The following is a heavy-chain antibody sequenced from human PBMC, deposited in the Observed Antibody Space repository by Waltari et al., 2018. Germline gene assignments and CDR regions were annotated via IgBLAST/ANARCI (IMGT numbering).Heavy chain of an antibody. V-gene: IGHV4-61*09. CDR1: GGSISSGSYS. D-gene: IGHD5-12*01. CDR3: ARTNINWFDP. CDR2: IYTSGST. Sequence: QVQLQESGPGLVKPSQTLSLTCTVSGGSISSGSYSWSWIRQPAGKGLEWIGYIYTSGSTNYNPSLKSRVTISVDTSKNQFSLKLSSVTAADTAVYYCARTNINWFDPWGQGTLVTVSS. J-gene: IGHJ5*02.